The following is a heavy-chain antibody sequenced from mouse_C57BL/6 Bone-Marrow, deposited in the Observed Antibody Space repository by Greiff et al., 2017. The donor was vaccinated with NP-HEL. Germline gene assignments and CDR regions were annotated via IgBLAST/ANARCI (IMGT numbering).Heavy chain of an antibody. CDR2: INPYNGGT. J-gene: IGHJ2*01. Sequence: EVQLQQSGPVLVKPGASVKMSCKASGYTFTDYYMNWVKQSHGKSLEWIGVINPYNGGTSYNQKFKGKATLTVDKSSSTAYMELNSLTSEDSAVYYCARWAPYYYGSSYRGFDYWGQGTTLTVSS. CDR3: ARWAPYYYGSSYRGFDY. V-gene: IGHV1-19*01. D-gene: IGHD1-1*01. CDR1: GYTFTDYY.